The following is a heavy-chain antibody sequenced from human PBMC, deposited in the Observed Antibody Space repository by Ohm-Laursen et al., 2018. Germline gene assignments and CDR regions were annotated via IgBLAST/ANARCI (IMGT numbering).Heavy chain of an antibody. Sequence: SLTLSCASSGSTFSSNCKNWVCHAPGKGPEWVANIKQDGSEKNYVDSVKGRFTISRVNAENSLYLQMNSLRAEDTAVYYCAGGTGWTESDWGQGTLVTVSS. CDR1: GSTFSSNC. V-gene: IGHV3-7*04. CDR2: IKQDGSEK. CDR3: AGGTGWTESD. J-gene: IGHJ4*02. D-gene: IGHD1-14*01.